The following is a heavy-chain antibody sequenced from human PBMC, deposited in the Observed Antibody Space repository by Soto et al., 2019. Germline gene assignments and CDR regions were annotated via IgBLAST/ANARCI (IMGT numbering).Heavy chain of an antibody. CDR2: INHSGST. Sequence: QVQLQQWGAGLLKPSETLSLTCAVYGGSFSGYYWSWIRQPPGKGLEWIGAINHSGSTNYNPSLKSRVTISVDTSKNQFSLKLSSVTAADTAVYYFARSYTFIVVVHRIYNWFDPWGQGTLVTVSS. CDR3: ARSYTFIVVVHRIYNWFDP. D-gene: IGHD2-21*01. CDR1: GGSFSGYY. V-gene: IGHV4-34*01. J-gene: IGHJ5*02.